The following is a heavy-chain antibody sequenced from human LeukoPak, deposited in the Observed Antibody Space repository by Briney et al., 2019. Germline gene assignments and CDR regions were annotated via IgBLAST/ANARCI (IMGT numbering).Heavy chain of an antibody. V-gene: IGHV4-59*01. CDR2: FYDSEST. CDR3: ARGDASGRPGIGFDF. J-gene: IGHJ4*02. CDR1: GGSISNSY. D-gene: IGHD1-26*01. Sequence: PSENLSLTCTVSGGSISNSYWSWIRQPPGKGLEWIGFFYDSESTNYNPSLKSRVSISLDTSKNQVSLWLSSVTAADTAVYYCARGDASGRPGIGFDFWGQGTLVTVSS.